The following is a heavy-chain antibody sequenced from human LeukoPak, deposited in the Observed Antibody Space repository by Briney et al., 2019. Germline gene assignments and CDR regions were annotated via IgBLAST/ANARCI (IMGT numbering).Heavy chain of an antibody. D-gene: IGHD6-13*01. CDR3: ARSGSSSLWYFDY. J-gene: IGHJ4*02. CDR2: IKQDGSEK. CDR1: GFTFSSYW. Sequence: GGSLRLSCAASGFTFSSYWMSWVRQAPGKGLEWVAHIKQDGSEKYYVDSVTGRFTISRDNAKNSVYLRMNSLRAEDTAVYYCARSGSSSLWYFDYWGQGALVTVSS. V-gene: IGHV3-7*01.